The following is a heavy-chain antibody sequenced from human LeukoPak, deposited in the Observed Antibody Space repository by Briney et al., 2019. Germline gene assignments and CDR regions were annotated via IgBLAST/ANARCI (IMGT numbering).Heavy chain of an antibody. CDR1: GFTFSSYA. CDR3: AKSRVAVAAPRNWFDP. D-gene: IGHD6-19*01. Sequence: GGSLRLSCAASGFTFSSYAMSWVRQAPGKGLEWVSTISGSGLSTYYADSVKGRYTISRDNSNNTLYLQMNSLRVEDTAVYYCAKSRVAVAAPRNWFDPWGQGTLVTVSS. V-gene: IGHV3-23*01. CDR2: ISGSGLST. J-gene: IGHJ5*02.